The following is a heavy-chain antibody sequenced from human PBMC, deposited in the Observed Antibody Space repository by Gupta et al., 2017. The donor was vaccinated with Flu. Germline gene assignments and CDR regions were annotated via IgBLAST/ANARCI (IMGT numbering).Heavy chain of an antibody. CDR1: GFAFSPYG. V-gene: IGHV3-33*01. D-gene: IGHD3-16*01. Sequence: QVQLVESGGGVVQTGRSVRLSCAAYGFAFSPYGMHWVRQAPGKGLEWVAIIGHDGAYTYAADSVQGRFTISRDNPKNTLYLHMTSLRAEDAAVYYCARDLGRGRYFDYWGQGTLVTVSS. J-gene: IGHJ4*02. CDR2: IGHDGAYT. CDR3: ARDLGRGRYFDY.